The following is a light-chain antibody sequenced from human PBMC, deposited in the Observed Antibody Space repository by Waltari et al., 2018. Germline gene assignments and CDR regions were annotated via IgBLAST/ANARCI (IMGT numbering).Light chain of an antibody. V-gene: IGKV3-11*01. Sequence: EIVLTQSPATLSLSPGERATLSCRASQSVSSYLAWYQQKPGQTPRLLIYDTSFRAAGIPDRFSGRGSGTDFTLTINSVEPEDSAVYYCQQRRNWPRLFTFGGGTKVEIK. CDR2: DTS. J-gene: IGKJ4*01. CDR1: QSVSSY. CDR3: QQRRNWPRLFT.